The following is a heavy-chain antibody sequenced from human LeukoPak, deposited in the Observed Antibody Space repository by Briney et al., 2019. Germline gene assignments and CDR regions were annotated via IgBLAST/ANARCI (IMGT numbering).Heavy chain of an antibody. J-gene: IGHJ3*02. CDR2: IYNSEST. CDR3: ASSDHYDSSGFGLDAFDI. Sequence: PSETLSLTCRVSGGSISSYYWSWIRQPPGKGLEGIGYIYNSESTNYNPSLKSRVNISLATSKNQFSLRLSSVTAADTAVYYCASSDHYDSSGFGLDAFDIWGQGTMVTVSS. CDR1: GGSISSYY. V-gene: IGHV4-59*08. D-gene: IGHD3-22*01.